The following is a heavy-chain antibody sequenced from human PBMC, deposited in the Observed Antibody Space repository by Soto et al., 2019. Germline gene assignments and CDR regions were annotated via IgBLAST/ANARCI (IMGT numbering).Heavy chain of an antibody. V-gene: IGHV3-30-3*01. CDR1: GFSFSAYV. Sequence: PGGSLRLSCAASGFSFSAYVMHWVRQAPGKGLEWVALILYDGSIKYYADSVKGRFTISRDNSKNTLYVQMNSLRAEDTAVYYCARGYCSSTSCYTTNFDYWGQGTLVTVSS. CDR3: ARGYCSSTSCYTTNFDY. J-gene: IGHJ4*02. CDR2: ILYDGSIK. D-gene: IGHD2-2*02.